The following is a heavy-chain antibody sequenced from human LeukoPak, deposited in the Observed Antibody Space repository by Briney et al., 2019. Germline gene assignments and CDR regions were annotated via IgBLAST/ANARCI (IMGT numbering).Heavy chain of an antibody. CDR2: ISSSSSTI. J-gene: IGHJ4*02. CDR3: ARVGEGRGWYYYFDY. Sequence: GGSLRLSCAASGFTFSSYSMNWVRQAPGKGLEWVSYISSSSSTIYYADSVKGRFTISRDNAKNTLYLQMNSLRAEDTAVYYCARVGEGRGWYYYFDYWGQGTLVTVSS. CDR1: GFTFSSYS. V-gene: IGHV3-48*01. D-gene: IGHD6-19*01.